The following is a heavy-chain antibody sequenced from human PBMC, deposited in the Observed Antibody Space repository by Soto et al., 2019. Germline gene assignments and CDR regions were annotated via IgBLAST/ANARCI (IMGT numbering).Heavy chain of an antibody. J-gene: IGHJ6*02. Sequence: QVQLQESGPGLVKPSQTLSLTCTVSGGSISSGDYYWSWIRQPPGKGLEWIGYIHNSGRTYYNPSLRSGPSISVDTSTTQFSMKLTSVTAADTAAYYCARERLGADSSGDSWNYMHVWGQGTTFTFAS. CDR1: GGSISSGDYY. V-gene: IGHV4-30-4*01. D-gene: IGHD3-22*01. CDR2: IHNSGRT. CDR3: ARERLGADSSGDSWNYMHV.